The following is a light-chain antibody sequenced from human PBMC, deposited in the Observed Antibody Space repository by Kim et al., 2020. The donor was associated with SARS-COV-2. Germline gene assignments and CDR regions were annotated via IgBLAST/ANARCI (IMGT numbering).Light chain of an antibody. V-gene: IGKV1-16*02. J-gene: IGKJ5*01. CDR2: DAS. CDR3: QQYQSYPVT. Sequence: ASVGDRVTMTCRESQDIKNNLVWFQQKPGKAPRSLIYDASSLQSGVPSKFSGSGSGTDFTLTISSLQPEDFATYYCQQYQSYPVTFGQGTRLEIK. CDR1: QDIKNN.